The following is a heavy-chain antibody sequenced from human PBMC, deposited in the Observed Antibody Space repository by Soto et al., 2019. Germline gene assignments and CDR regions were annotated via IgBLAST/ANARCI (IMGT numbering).Heavy chain of an antibody. CDR1: GGTFSSYA. D-gene: IGHD3-22*01. Sequence: SVKVSCKASGGTFSSYAISWVRQAPGQGLEWMGGIIPIFGTANYAQKFQGRVTITADESTSTAYMELSSLRSEDTAVYYCARDQGDSSGHYYYYYGMDVWGQGTTVTVSS. V-gene: IGHV1-69*13. CDR3: ARDQGDSSGHYYYYYGMDV. J-gene: IGHJ6*02. CDR2: IIPIFGTA.